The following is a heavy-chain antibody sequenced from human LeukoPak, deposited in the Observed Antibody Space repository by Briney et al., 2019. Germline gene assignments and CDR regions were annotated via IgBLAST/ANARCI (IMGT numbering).Heavy chain of an antibody. CDR2: ISSSGSTI. D-gene: IGHD2-2*01. Sequence: GGSLRLSCAVSGITFGSFWMSWVRQAPGKGLEWVSYISSSGSTIYYADSVKGRFTIPRDNAKNSLCLQMNSLRAEDTAVYYCARGVVVVPAAMGLREEIPDYWGQGTLVTVSS. CDR1: GITFGSFW. V-gene: IGHV3-48*04. CDR3: ARGVVVVPAAMGLREEIPDY. J-gene: IGHJ4*02.